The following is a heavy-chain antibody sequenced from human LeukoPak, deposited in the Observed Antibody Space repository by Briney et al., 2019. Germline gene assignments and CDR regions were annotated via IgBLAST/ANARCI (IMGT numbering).Heavy chain of an antibody. CDR1: XXSIXXXSYY. V-gene: IGHV4-39*01. J-gene: IGHJ5*02. Sequence: SXXSIXXXSYYWGWIRQPPGKGXEWIGNIYYSGSTXYNPSLKSRVSISVEXSKNQFSLKLTSVNAADPAVYSXXXXXXXXYPKKFDPWGQGTLVTVSS. D-gene: IGHD3-10*01. CDR3: XXXXXXXYPKKFDP. CDR2: IYYSGST.